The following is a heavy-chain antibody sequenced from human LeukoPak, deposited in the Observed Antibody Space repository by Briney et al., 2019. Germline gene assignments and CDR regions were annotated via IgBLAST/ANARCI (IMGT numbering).Heavy chain of an antibody. CDR1: GYTFTSNY. CDR2: ISPSGGST. Sequence: ASVKVSCKAFGYTFTSNYMHWVRQAPGQGPEWMGVISPSGGSTTYAQKFQDRLTLTRDMSTSTDYLELSSLRSEDTAVYYCARGHGRSSYYYDSSGYSQLDYWGQGTLVTVSS. J-gene: IGHJ4*02. D-gene: IGHD3-22*01. CDR3: ARGHGRSSYYYDSSGYSQLDY. V-gene: IGHV1-46*01.